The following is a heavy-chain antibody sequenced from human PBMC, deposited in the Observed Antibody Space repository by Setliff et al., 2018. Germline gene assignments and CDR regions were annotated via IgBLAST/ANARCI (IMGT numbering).Heavy chain of an antibody. D-gene: IGHD6-13*01. CDR1: GESFDNHY. CDR2: IYTSGST. CDR3: ARVGGNIAAAAPVYTYYFDY. Sequence: SETLSLTCAVYGESFDNHYWTWIRQPPGERLEWIGHIYTSGSTNYNPSLKSRVTISVDTSKNQFSLKLSSVTAADTAVYYCARVGGNIAAAAPVYTYYFDYWGQGTLVTVSS. V-gene: IGHV4-59*10. J-gene: IGHJ4*02.